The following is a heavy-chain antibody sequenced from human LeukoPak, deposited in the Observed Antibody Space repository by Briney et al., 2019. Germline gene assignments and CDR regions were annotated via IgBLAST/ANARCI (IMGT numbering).Heavy chain of an antibody. CDR1: GFTFSDYN. J-gene: IGHJ6*03. V-gene: IGHV3-11*04. CDR3: ARVVTVAWSERRPGYYYMDV. Sequence: PGGSLRLSCAASGFTFSDYNMRWIRQAPGKGLEWVSSISRSGSTKYYADSVKGRFTISRDNAKNSLYLQMNSLRAEDTAVYYCARVVTVAWSERRPGYYYMDVRGKGTTVTVSS. CDR2: ISRSGSTK. D-gene: IGHD1-1*01.